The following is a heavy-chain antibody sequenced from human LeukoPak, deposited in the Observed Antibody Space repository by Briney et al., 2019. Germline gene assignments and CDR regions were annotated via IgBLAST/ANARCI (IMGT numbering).Heavy chain of an antibody. D-gene: IGHD6-19*01. CDR3: ARAGGVGGWANFDY. CDR2: IYSGGST. Sequence: GGSLRLSCAASGFTVSRNYMSWVRQAPGKGLEWVSVIYSGGSTYYADSVKGRFTISRDNSKNTLYLQMNSLRAEDTAVYYCARAGGVGGWANFDYWGQGTLVTVSS. V-gene: IGHV3-53*01. J-gene: IGHJ4*02. CDR1: GFTVSRNY.